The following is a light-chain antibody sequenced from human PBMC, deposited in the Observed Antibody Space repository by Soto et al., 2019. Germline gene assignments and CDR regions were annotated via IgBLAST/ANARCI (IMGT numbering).Light chain of an antibody. CDR2: EVS. J-gene: IGKJ5*01. CDR1: YSLLHITGETF. CDR3: MQSTQLPPT. V-gene: IGKV2D-29*02. Sequence: EIVMTQTPLSLSVAPGQPASICFNSSYSLLHITGETFLFWYLQKPGQSPQLLIYEVSTRVSGVPDRFSGSGSGTDFTLEISRVETDDVGIYYCMQSTQLPPTFGQGTRLEIK.